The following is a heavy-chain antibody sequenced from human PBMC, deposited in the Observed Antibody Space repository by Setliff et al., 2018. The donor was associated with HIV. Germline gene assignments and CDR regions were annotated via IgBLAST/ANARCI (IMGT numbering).Heavy chain of an antibody. D-gene: IGHD6-19*01. V-gene: IGHV4-34*01. CDR1: GGSFSDYY. CDR3: ARLRQWLAFFDS. Sequence: SETLSLTCALYGGSFSDYYWSWIRQPPGMGLEWIGEVNRGRRTNYNSSLKSRVTISIDTSRNQFSLTVSSVTAADTAVYYCARLRQWLAFFDSWGQGTLVTVSS. CDR2: VNRGRRT. J-gene: IGHJ4*02.